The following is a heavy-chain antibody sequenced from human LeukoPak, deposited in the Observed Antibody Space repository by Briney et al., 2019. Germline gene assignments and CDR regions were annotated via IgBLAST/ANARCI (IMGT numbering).Heavy chain of an antibody. V-gene: IGHV3-30*09. J-gene: IGHJ4*02. CDR1: GFTFSSYT. CDR2: ISDDATYT. CDR3: ARGTAVTALSGF. D-gene: IGHD4-17*01. Sequence: GGSLRLSCAASGFTFSSYTMHWVRQAPGKGLEWVAAISDDATYTYYSVSVKGRFAISRDNSKKTLFLQMNNPTTDDTAVNYCARGTAVTALSGFWGQGTLVTVSS.